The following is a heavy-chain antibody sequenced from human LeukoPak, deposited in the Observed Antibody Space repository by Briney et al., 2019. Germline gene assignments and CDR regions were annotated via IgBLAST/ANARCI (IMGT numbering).Heavy chain of an antibody. CDR1: GFTFSSYA. CDR2: ISGSGGST. Sequence: GGSLRLSCAASGFTFSSYAMNWVRQAPGKGLEWVSVISGSGGSTYYADSVKGRFTISRDNSKNTLYLQMNSLRGEDTAVYYCASSWGSAIDFWGQGTLVTVSS. J-gene: IGHJ4*02. V-gene: IGHV3-23*01. CDR3: ASSWGSAIDF. D-gene: IGHD3-16*01.